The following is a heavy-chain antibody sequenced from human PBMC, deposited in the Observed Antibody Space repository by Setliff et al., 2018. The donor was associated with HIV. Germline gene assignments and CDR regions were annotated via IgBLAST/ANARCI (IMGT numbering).Heavy chain of an antibody. V-gene: IGHV4-4*09. CDR3: ARHPDSGFYYSPLLNNWYFDL. CDR2: ISTSGST. D-gene: IGHD3-22*01. CDR1: GASISTYS. Sequence: SETLSLTCIVSGASISTYSWSWIRQSPGKGLECIGYISTSGSTNYNPSLKSRVAISLDTSKNQFSLKLTSVTAADTAVYYCARHPDSGFYYSPLLNNWYFDLWGPGTLVTVSS. J-gene: IGHJ2*01.